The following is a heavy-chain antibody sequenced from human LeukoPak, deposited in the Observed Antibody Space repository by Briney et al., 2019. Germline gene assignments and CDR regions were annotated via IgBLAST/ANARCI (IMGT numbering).Heavy chain of an antibody. CDR2: ISSTSTYM. CDR3: ARRVTTFLS. V-gene: IGHV3-21*01. Sequence: KPGGSLRLSCSASGFDLSPYTMNWVRRAPGKGLEWVASISSTSTYMYYGDSLKGRFTISRDNAKNTLYLQLDSLRAEDTATYYCARRVTTFLSWGQGTLVIVSS. D-gene: IGHD4-17*01. CDR1: GFDLSPYT. J-gene: IGHJ4*02.